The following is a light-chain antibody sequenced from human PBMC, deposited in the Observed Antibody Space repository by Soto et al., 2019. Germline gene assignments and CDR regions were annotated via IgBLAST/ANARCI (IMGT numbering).Light chain of an antibody. Sequence: DIQMTQSPSSLSASVGDRVTITCRASQTISRYLNWYQQKPGKAPKLLIYAASSLQSGVPSRFSGSGSGTDFTLTISSLQPEDSATYYCQQSYSTLGYTFRQGTKLEIK. J-gene: IGKJ2*01. CDR3: QQSYSTLGYT. CDR2: AAS. V-gene: IGKV1-39*01. CDR1: QTISRY.